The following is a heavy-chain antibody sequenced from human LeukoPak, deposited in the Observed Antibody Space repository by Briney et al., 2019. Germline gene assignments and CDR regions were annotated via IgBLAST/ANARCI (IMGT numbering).Heavy chain of an antibody. D-gene: IGHD5-18*01. CDR2: IYYSGST. J-gene: IGHJ4*02. V-gene: IGHV4-4*02. CDR3: ARGSGYSYGYAFDY. Sequence: SGTLSLTCAVSGGSISSSNWWSWVRQPPGKGLEWIGYIYYSGSTNYNPSLKSRVTISVDTSKNQFSLKLSSVTAADTAVYYCARGSGYSYGYAFDYWGQGTLVTVSS. CDR1: GGSISSSNW.